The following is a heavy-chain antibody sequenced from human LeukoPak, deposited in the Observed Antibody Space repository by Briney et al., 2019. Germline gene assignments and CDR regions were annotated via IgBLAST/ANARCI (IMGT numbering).Heavy chain of an antibody. Sequence: GGPLRLSCAASGFTFSSYAMSWVRHAPGRGLECVSAMSGSGGSTYYADSVKGRLTISTDNPTNTLYLQNHSQRAAGTAVHFCAQGSTYPVAPTDYWGQGTLVTVSS. CDR2: MSGSGGST. V-gene: IGHV3-23*01. D-gene: IGHD4-23*01. J-gene: IGHJ4*02. CDR1: GFTFSSYA. CDR3: AQGSTYPVAPTDY.